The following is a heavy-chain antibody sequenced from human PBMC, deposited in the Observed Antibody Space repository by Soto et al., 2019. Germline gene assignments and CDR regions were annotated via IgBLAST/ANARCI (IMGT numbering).Heavy chain of an antibody. CDR3: ARDQSVVPAAGGYYMDV. Sequence: GGSLRLSCAASGCTFSSYSMNWVRQAPGKGLEWVSSISSSSSYIYYADSVKGRFTISRDNAKNSLYLQMNSPRAEDTAVYYCARDQSVVPAAGGYYMDVWGKGTTVTVSS. V-gene: IGHV3-21*01. CDR1: GCTFSSYS. CDR2: ISSSSSYI. D-gene: IGHD2-2*01. J-gene: IGHJ6*03.